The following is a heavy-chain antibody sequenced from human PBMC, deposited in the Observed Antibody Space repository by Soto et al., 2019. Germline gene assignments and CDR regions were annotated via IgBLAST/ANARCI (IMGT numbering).Heavy chain of an antibody. Sequence: PSETLALTCTVTGGSTSSSSYYWGWIRQPPGKRREWLGSIYYSGSTYNSPALKSRVTISVDTSKNQFSLKLSSVPAADTAVYYCARRSYYDFWSGYAYGFDPWGQGTLVTVSS. V-gene: IGHV4-39*01. D-gene: IGHD3-3*01. CDR2: IYYSGST. CDR1: GGSTSSSSYY. J-gene: IGHJ5*02. CDR3: ARRSYYDFWSGYAYGFDP.